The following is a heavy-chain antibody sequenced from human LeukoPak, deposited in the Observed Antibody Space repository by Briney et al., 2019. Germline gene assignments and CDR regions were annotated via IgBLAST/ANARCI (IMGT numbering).Heavy chain of an antibody. J-gene: IGHJ4*02. Sequence: ASVKVTCKASGYTFTGYYMHWVRQAPGQGLEWMGWINPNSGGTNYAQKFQGRVTMTRDTSISTAYMELSRLRSDDTAVYYCARVERYCSGGSCYSYYFDYWGQGTLVTVSS. D-gene: IGHD2-15*01. CDR2: INPNSGGT. V-gene: IGHV1-2*02. CDR1: GYTFTGYY. CDR3: ARVERYCSGGSCYSYYFDY.